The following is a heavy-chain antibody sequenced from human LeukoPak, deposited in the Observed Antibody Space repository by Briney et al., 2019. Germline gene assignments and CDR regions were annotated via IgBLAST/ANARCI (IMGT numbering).Heavy chain of an antibody. J-gene: IGHJ4*02. D-gene: IGHD5-24*01. CDR3: AKSGYNRFDY. CDR2: FSGSGGST. Sequence: GGSLRLSCAASGFTFSSYAMSWVRQAPGKGLEWVSSFSGSGGSTYYADSVKGRFTISRDNSKNTLYLQMISLRAEDTAVYYCAKSGYNRFDYWGQGTLVTVSS. CDR1: GFTFSSYA. V-gene: IGHV3-23*01.